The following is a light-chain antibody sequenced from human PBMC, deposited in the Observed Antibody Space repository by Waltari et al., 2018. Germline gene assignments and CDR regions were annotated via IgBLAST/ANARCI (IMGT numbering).Light chain of an antibody. Sequence: QSVLTQAPSMSGAPGQRVTIPCTGADSNVASLGVTWSQHLPGRVPKLLIYENMKRPSGVPDRFSGSKSGTSASLAIEGLQPEDEGDYYCQSYDNSLRGSVLFGGGTKVTV. J-gene: IGLJ3*02. CDR2: ENM. V-gene: IGLV1-40*01. CDR1: DSNVASLG. CDR3: QSYDNSLRGSVL.